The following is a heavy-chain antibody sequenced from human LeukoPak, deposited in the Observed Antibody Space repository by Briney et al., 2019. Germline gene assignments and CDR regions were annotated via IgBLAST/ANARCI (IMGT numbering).Heavy chain of an antibody. CDR3: ARGYSSGWYSFFDY. CDR2: ISSSSSYI. Sequence: GSLRLSCAASGFSVSSYYMSWVRQAPGKGLEWVSSISSSSSYIYYADSVKGRFTISRDNAKNSLYLQMNSLRAEDTAVYYCARGYSSGWYSFFDYWGQGTLVTVSS. D-gene: IGHD6-19*01. CDR1: GFSVSSYY. V-gene: IGHV3-21*01. J-gene: IGHJ4*02.